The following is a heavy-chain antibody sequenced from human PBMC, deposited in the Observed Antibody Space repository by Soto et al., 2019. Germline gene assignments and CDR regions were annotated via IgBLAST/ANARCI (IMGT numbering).Heavy chain of an antibody. CDR2: ISGSGGST. Sequence: GGSKSLSCSASGLTFSSYAMNWIRPAPGKGLEWVSAISGSGGSTYYADSVKGRFTISRDNSKNTLYLQMNSLRAEDTAVYYCAKDLFVVVPAANFDYWGQGTLVTVSP. J-gene: IGHJ4*02. CDR1: GLTFSSYA. CDR3: AKDLFVVVPAANFDY. V-gene: IGHV3-23*01. D-gene: IGHD2-2*01.